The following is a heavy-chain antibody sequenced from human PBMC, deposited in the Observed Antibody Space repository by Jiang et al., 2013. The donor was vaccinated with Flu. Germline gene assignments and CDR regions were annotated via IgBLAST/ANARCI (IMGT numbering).Heavy chain of an antibody. D-gene: IGHD3-16*01. CDR2: ISPGDGGT. CDR3: ARDLARRQNF. J-gene: IGHJ4*02. V-gene: IGHV1-46*01. CDR1: GYTFISNY. Sequence: GAEVKKPGASVKVSCKASGYTFISNYIHWVRLAPGQGLEWMGVISPGDGGTNYAQKFQDRVTMTRDTSTNTVYLELRSLRSEDTALYFCARDLARRQNFWGQGSLVTVSS.